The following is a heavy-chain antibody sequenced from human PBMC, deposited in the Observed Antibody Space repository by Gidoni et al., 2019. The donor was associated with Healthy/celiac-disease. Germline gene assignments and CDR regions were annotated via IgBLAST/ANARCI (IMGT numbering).Heavy chain of an antibody. CDR3: ARRVPSGSYSSAFDI. CDR2: IYYSGST. D-gene: IGHD1-26*01. Sequence: QLQLQESGPGLVKPSETLSLTCTVSGGSISSSSYYWGWIRQPPGKGLEWIGSIYYSGSTYYNPSLKSRVTISVDTSKNQFSLKLSSVTAADTAVYYCARRVPSGSYSSAFDIWGQGTMVTVSS. J-gene: IGHJ3*02. CDR1: GGSISSSSYY. V-gene: IGHV4-39*01.